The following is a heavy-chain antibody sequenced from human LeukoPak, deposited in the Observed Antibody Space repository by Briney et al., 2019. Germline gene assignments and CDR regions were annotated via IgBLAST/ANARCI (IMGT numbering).Heavy chain of an antibody. V-gene: IGHV3-33*01. CDR1: GFTFSSYG. D-gene: IGHD4-17*01. CDR3: ARDDYGEGWFDP. Sequence: GRSLRLSCAASGFTFSSYGMHWLRQAPGKGLEWVAVIWYDGSNKYYADSVKGRFTISRDNSKNTLYLQMNSLRAEDTAVYYCARDDYGEGWFDPWGQGTLSPSPQ. J-gene: IGHJ5*02. CDR2: IWYDGSNK.